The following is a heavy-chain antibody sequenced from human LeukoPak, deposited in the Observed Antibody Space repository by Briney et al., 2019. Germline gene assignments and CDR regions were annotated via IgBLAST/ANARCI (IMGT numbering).Heavy chain of an antibody. CDR2: IYYSGST. CDR1: GGSISSGDYY. V-gene: IGHV4-30-4*08. CDR3: ARTTVVTSGFKPFDY. Sequence: SETLSLTCTVSGGSISSGDYYWSWIRQPPGKGLEGIGYIYYSGSTYYNPSLKSRVTISVDTSKNQFSLKLSSVTAADTAVYYCARTTVVTSGFKPFDYWGQGTLVTVSS. J-gene: IGHJ4*02. D-gene: IGHD4-23*01.